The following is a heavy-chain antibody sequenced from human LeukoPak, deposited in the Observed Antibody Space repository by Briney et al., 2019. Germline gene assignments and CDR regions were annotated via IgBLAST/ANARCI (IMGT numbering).Heavy chain of an antibody. D-gene: IGHD6-19*01. J-gene: IGHJ2*01. Sequence: PSXTLSLTCAVYGGSFSGYYWSWIRQPPGKGLEWIGEINHSGSTNYNPSLKSRVTISVDTSKNQFSLKLSSVTAADTAVYYCAREESSGWYWYFDLWGRGTLVTVSS. CDR2: INHSGST. V-gene: IGHV4-34*01. CDR1: GGSFSGYY. CDR3: AREESSGWYWYFDL.